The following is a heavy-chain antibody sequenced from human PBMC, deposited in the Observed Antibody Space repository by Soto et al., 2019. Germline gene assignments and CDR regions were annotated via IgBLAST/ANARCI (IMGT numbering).Heavy chain of an antibody. Sequence: SATLSLTCLVSGDSISSSSYYWSWIRPTPGKGLEWIGSIYYSGRTYYNPSFKSRVTISIDTSKNQFSLKLSSVTATDTAVYDCARQRTTVVTQAYFDHWGKGALVTGSS. CDR2: IYYSGRT. J-gene: IGHJ4*02. CDR1: GDSISSSSYY. D-gene: IGHD2-21*02. V-gene: IGHV4-39*01. CDR3: ARQRTTVVTQAYFDH.